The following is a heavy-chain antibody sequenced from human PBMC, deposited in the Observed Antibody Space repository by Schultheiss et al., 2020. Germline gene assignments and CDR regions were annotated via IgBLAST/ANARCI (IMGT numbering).Heavy chain of an antibody. D-gene: IGHD2-2*01. CDR1: GGSISSGGYY. CDR3: ARGPRARYCSSTSCYATLFDY. V-gene: IGHV4-39*01. Sequence: SETLSLTCTVSGGSISSGGYYWSWIRQHPGKGLEWIGSIYYSGSTYYNPSLKSRVTISVDTSKNQFSLKLSSVTAADTAVYYCARGPRARYCSSTSCYATLFDYWGQGTLVTVSS. CDR2: IYYSGST. J-gene: IGHJ4*02.